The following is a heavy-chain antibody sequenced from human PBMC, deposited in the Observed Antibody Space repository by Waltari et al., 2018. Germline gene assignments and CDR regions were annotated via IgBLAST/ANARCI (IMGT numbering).Heavy chain of an antibody. J-gene: IGHJ4*02. D-gene: IGHD6-19*01. V-gene: IGHV4-34*01. CDR1: GGSFSGYY. CDR2: INHSGST. Sequence: QLQLQESGPGLVKPSETLSLTCAVYGGSFSGYYWSWIRQPPGKGLEWIGEINHSGSTNYNPSLKSRVTISVDTSKNQFSLKLSSVTAADTAVYYCARGLIYSSGWYGLNYWGQGTLVTVSS. CDR3: ARGLIYSSGWYGLNY.